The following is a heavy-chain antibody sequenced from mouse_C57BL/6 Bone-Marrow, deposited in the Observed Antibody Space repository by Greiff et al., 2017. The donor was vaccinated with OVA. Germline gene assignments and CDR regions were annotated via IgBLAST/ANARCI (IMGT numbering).Heavy chain of an antibody. CDR3: VRDSSGYYFDD. CDR1: GFSFNTYA. V-gene: IGHV10-1*01. Sequence: GGGLVQPKGSLKLSCAASGFSFNTYAMNWVRQAPGKGLEWVARIRSKSNNYATYYADSVKDRFTISRDDSESMLYLQMNNLKTEDTAMYYCVRDSSGYYFDDWGQGTTLTVSS. D-gene: IGHD3-2*02. J-gene: IGHJ2*01. CDR2: IRSKSNNYAT.